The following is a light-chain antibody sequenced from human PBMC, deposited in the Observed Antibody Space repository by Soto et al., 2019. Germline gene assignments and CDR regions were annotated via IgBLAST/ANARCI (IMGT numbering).Light chain of an antibody. CDR2: NTF. V-gene: IGKV3-15*01. Sequence: EIVMTQSPATLSVSPGERATISCRASQSVSSNLVWYQQKPGQAPKLLIYNTFTRDTGIPLRFSGSGSGTEFTLTISSLQSEDLAVYYCQQYNNWPYTFGQGTKLEI. CDR1: QSVSSN. J-gene: IGKJ2*01. CDR3: QQYNNWPYT.